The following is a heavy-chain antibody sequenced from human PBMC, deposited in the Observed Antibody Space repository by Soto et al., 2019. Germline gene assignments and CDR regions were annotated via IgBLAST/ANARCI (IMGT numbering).Heavy chain of an antibody. CDR2: IWYDGSNK. D-gene: IGHD3-22*01. Sequence: LRLSCAASGFTFSSYGMHWVLQAPGKGLEWVAVIWYDGSNKYYADSVKGRFTISRDNSKNTLYLQMNSLRAEDTAVYYCARELEYYYDSSGHSLFDYWGQGTLVTVSS. J-gene: IGHJ4*02. V-gene: IGHV3-33*01. CDR3: ARELEYYYDSSGHSLFDY. CDR1: GFTFSSYG.